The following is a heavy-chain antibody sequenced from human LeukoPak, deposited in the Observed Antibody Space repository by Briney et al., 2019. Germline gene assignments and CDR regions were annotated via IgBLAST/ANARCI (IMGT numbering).Heavy chain of an antibody. V-gene: IGHV4-38-2*02. CDR2: IYHSGSS. CDR3: ARGGSRAFDI. Sequence: ASETLSLTCTVSGYSISSGYYWGWIRRPPGKGLEWIGNIYHSGSSYYNPSLESRVTISVDTSKNQFSLKLRSVTAADTAVYYCARGGSRAFDIWGQGTIVTVSS. CDR1: GYSISSGYY. D-gene: IGHD2-15*01. J-gene: IGHJ3*02.